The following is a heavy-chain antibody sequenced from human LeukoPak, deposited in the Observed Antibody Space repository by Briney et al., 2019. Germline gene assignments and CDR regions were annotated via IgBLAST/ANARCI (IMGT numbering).Heavy chain of an antibody. CDR3: AKCRGIQLFYYYMDV. D-gene: IGHD5-18*01. J-gene: IGHJ6*03. CDR1: GFTFSSYA. V-gene: IGHV3-23*01. Sequence: GGSLRLSCAASGFTFSSYAMSWVRQAPGKGLEWVSAISGSGGSTYYADSVKGRFTISRDNSKNTLYLQMNSLRAEDTAVYYCAKCRGIQLFYYYMDVWGKGTTVTVSS. CDR2: ISGSGGST.